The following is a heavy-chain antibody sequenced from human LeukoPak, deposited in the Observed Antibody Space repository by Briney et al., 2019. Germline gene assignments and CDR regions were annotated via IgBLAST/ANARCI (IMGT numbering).Heavy chain of an antibody. CDR2: ISGSADRT. D-gene: IGHD1-26*01. CDR1: GFTFNSYG. J-gene: IGHJ6*03. Sequence: PGGSLRLSCAASGFTFNSYGMSWVRQAPGKGLEWVSAISGSADRTYYADSVKGRFTISRDNSKNTLYLQMNSLRAEDTAVYYCAKDSKIVGATFRSYHYMDVWGKGTAVTVSS. V-gene: IGHV3-23*01. CDR3: AKDSKIVGATFRSYHYMDV.